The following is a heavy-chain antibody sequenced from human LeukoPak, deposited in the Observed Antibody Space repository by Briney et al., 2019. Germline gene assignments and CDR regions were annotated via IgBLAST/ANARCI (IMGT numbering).Heavy chain of an antibody. Sequence: AESLRLSCAASGFTFRTYSMNWVRQAPGKGLEWVSSIDGSSRSLYYADAVKGRFTISRDNAKNSLYPQMNSLRAEDTAVYYCARESGGTYYEAFDIWGQGTMVTVSS. J-gene: IGHJ3*02. CDR2: IDGSSRSL. CDR3: ARESGGTYYEAFDI. D-gene: IGHD1-26*01. V-gene: IGHV3-21*01. CDR1: GFTFRTYS.